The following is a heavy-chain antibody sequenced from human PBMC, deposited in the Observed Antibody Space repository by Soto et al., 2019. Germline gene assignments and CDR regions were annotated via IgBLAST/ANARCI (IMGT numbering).Heavy chain of an antibody. Sequence: SVKVSCTASGGTFSSYAISWVRQAPGQGLEWMGGIIPIFGTASYAQKFQGRVTITADESTSTAYMELSSLRSEDTAVYYCARVGSWYYYGMDVWGQGTTVTVSS. J-gene: IGHJ6*02. CDR3: ARVGSWYYYGMDV. D-gene: IGHD2-15*01. CDR2: IIPIFGTA. V-gene: IGHV1-69*13. CDR1: GGTFSSYA.